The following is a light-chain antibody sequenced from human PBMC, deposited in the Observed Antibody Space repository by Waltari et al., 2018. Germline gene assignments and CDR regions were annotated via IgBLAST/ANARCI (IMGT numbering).Light chain of an antibody. CDR2: DAF. J-gene: IGKJ4*01. CDR1: QDINNF. CDR3: QQYNTLPVT. Sequence: MQVTQSPSSLSASVGDRVTITCQASQDINNFLNWYQQKPGKAPKVVIYDAFNLATGFPSRFRGGGSGTDFTFTISSLQPEDIATYYCQQYNTLPVTFGGGTKVEIK. V-gene: IGKV1-33*01.